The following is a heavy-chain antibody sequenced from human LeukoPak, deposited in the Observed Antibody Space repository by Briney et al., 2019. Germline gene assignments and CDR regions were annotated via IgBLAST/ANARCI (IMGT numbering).Heavy chain of an antibody. V-gene: IGHV1-2*06. CDR2: INPNSGGT. D-gene: IGHD5-24*01. J-gene: IGHJ4*02. CDR3: ARREMATIRFLGDDY. CDR1: GYTFTGYY. Sequence: ASVKVSCKASGYTFTGYYMHWVRQAPGQGLEWMGRINPNSGGTNYAQKFQGRVTMTRDTSISTAYMELSRLRSDDTAVYYCARREMATIRFLGDDYWGQGTLVTVSS.